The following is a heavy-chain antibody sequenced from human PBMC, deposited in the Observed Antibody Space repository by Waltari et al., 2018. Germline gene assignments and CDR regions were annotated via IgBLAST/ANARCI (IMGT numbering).Heavy chain of an antibody. D-gene: IGHD3-10*01. CDR2: IYYSGST. CDR3: ARLGYSGGYLGFDY. V-gene: IGHV4-39*07. CDR1: GGSISSSNYY. Sequence: QLQLQESGPGLVKPSETLSLTCTVSGGSISSSNYYRGWIRQPPGKGLKWIGNIYYSGSTYYNPSLKSRVTISVDTSKNQFSLKLSSVTAADTAVYYCARLGYSGGYLGFDYWGQGTPVTVSS. J-gene: IGHJ4*02.